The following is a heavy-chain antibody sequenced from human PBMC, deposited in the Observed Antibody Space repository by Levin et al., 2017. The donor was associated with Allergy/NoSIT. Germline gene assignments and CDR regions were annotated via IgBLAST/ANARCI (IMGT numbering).Heavy chain of an antibody. CDR3: AKLPYGDYDIWYFDL. D-gene: IGHD4-17*01. J-gene: IGHJ2*01. Sequence: RGESLKISCAASGFRFSTSAMSWVRQAPGKGLEWVSTISGNGDTTYYADSVKDRFTISRDNSQNTVSLQMISLRAEDTAVYYCAKLPYGDYDIWYFDLWGRGTLVTVSS. CDR2: ISGNGDTT. V-gene: IGHV3-23*01. CDR1: GFRFSTSA.